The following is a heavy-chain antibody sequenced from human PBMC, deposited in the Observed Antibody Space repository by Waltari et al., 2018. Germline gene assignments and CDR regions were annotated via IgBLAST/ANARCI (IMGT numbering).Heavy chain of an antibody. D-gene: IGHD3-3*01. J-gene: IGHJ3*02. CDR3: ARWPLESSARAFDI. CDR1: GFTFSSYW. Sequence: EVQLVESGGGLVQPGGSLRLSCAASGFTFSSYWMHWVRQAPGKGLVWVSRINTDGSSTSYADSVKGRFTISRDNAKNTLYLQMNSLRAEDTAVYYCARWPLESSARAFDIWGQGTMVTVSS. CDR2: INTDGSST. V-gene: IGHV3-74*01.